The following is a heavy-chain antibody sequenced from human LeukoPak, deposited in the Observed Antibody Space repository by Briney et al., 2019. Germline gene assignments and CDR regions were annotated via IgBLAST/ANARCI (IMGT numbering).Heavy chain of an antibody. J-gene: IGHJ4*02. CDR1: GFTFSSYG. Sequence: GGSLRLSCAASGFTFSSYGMHWVRQVPGKGLEWVAVICYDGSNKYYADSVKGRFTISRDNSKNTLYLQMNSLRAEDTAVYYCARVGSSSWYGDYWGQGTLVTVSS. CDR3: ARVGSSSWYGDY. D-gene: IGHD6-13*01. CDR2: ICYDGSNK. V-gene: IGHV3-33*01.